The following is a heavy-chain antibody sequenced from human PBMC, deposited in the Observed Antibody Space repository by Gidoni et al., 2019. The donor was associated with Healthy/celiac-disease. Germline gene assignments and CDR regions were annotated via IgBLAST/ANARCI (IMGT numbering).Heavy chain of an antibody. CDR3: ARGYYDSSGLGGMDV. J-gene: IGHJ6*02. Sequence: EVQLVESGGGLVQPGGSLRLSCAASGFTFSSYSMNWVRQAPGKGLEWVSYISSSSSTIYYADSVKGRFTISRDNAKNSLYLQMNSLRAEDTAVYYCARGYYDSSGLGGMDVWGQGTTVTVSS. V-gene: IGHV3-48*01. D-gene: IGHD3-22*01. CDR1: GFTFSSYS. CDR2: ISSSSSTI.